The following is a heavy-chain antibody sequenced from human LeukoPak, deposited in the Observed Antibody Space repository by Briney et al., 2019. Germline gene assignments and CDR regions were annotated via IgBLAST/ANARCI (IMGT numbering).Heavy chain of an antibody. CDR1: GGSISSSNW. D-gene: IGHD4-17*01. Sequence: SETLSLTCAVSGGSISSSNWWSWVRQPPGKGLEWIGEIYHSGSTNYNPSLKSRVTISVDKSNNQFSLKLSSVTAADTAVYYCARDRDYGDYDYYYGMDVWGQGTTVTVSS. J-gene: IGHJ6*02. CDR3: ARDRDYGDYDYYYGMDV. CDR2: IYHSGST. V-gene: IGHV4-4*02.